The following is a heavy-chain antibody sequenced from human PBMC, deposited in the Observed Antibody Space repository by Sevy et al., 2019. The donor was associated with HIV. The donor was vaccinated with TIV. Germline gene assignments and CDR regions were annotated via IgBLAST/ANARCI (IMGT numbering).Heavy chain of an antibody. CDR1: GFTFSSYG. CDR3: ATQSDSSGYYWYFDL. D-gene: IGHD3-22*01. CDR2: IWYDGSNK. Sequence: GGSLRLSCAASGFTFSSYGMHWVRQAPGKGLEWVAVIWYDGSNKYYAHSVKGRFTISRDNSKNTLYLQMNSLRAEDTAVYYCATQSDSSGYYWYFDLWGRGTLVTVSS. V-gene: IGHV3-33*01. J-gene: IGHJ2*01.